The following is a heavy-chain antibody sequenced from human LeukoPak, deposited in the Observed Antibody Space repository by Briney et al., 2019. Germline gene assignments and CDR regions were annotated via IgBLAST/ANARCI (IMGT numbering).Heavy chain of an antibody. CDR1: GFTFSNFA. V-gene: IGHV3-21*01. Sequence: PGGSLRLSCAASGFTFSNFAMTWVRQAPGKGLEWVSSIVGSSSTYYADSLKGRFTISRDNAKNSLYLQMNSLRAEDTAVYYCARKVTTVGGYYFDYWGQGTLVTVSS. J-gene: IGHJ4*02. CDR3: ARKVTTVGGYYFDY. D-gene: IGHD4-11*01. CDR2: IVGSSST.